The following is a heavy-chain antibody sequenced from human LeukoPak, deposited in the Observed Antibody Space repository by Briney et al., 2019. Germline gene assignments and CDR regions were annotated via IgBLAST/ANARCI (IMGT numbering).Heavy chain of an antibody. CDR2: IIPIFGTA. CDR3: ARYLRSRGYGGKGRDPWFDP. J-gene: IGHJ5*02. CDR1: GRTFSSYA. V-gene: IGHV1-69*13. D-gene: IGHD4-23*01. Sequence: SVRVSCKASGRTFSSYAISWVRQAPGQGLEWMGGIIPIFGTANYAQKFQGRVTITADESTSTAYMELSSLRSEDTAVYYCARYLRSRGYGGKGRDPWFDPWGQGTLVTVSS.